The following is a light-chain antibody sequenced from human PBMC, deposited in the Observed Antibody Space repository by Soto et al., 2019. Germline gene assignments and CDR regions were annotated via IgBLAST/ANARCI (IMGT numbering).Light chain of an antibody. CDR2: GAS. CDR3: QQYGSSPPLT. CDR1: QSVSSNY. J-gene: IGKJ4*01. V-gene: IGKV3-20*01. Sequence: EIVMTQSPATLSVSPGERATLSCRAIQSVSSNYLAWYQQKPGQAPRLLIYGASSRATGIPDRFSGSGSGTDFTLTISRLEPEDFVVYYCQQYGSSPPLTFGGGTKVDIK.